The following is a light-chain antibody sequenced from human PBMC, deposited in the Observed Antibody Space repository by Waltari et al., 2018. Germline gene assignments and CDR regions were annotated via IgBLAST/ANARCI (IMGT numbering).Light chain of an antibody. CDR2: LVS. V-gene: IGKV2-28*01. CDR3: MQALQTPRT. Sequence: EIVVTQSPLSLPVPPGEPASISCRSSQSLLPSNGYNYLDWYLQKPGQSPQLLIYLVSTRVSGVPDRFSGSGSGTDFTLKINRVEAEDVGVYYCMQALQTPRTFGQGTKLEIK. J-gene: IGKJ2*01. CDR1: QSLLPSNGYNY.